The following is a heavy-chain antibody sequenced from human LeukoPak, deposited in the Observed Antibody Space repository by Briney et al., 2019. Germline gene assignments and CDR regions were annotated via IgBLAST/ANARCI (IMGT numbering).Heavy chain of an antibody. D-gene: IGHD6-6*01. CDR2: IDTSGST. CDR3: ARTSIAARPLDY. CDR1: GGSISSYY. Sequence: SETLSLTCTVSGGSISSYYWSWIRQPAGKGLEWIGRIDTSGSTNYNPSLKSRVTMSADTSKNQCSLKLSSVTAADTAVYYCARTSIAARPLDYWGQGTLVTVSS. V-gene: IGHV4-4*07. J-gene: IGHJ4*02.